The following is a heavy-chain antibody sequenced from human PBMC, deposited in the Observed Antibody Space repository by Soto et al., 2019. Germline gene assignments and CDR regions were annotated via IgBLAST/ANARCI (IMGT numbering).Heavy chain of an antibody. CDR1: GYTXTSYG. D-gene: IGHD3-22*01. Sequence: SXKVSYKASGYTXTSYGISWVRQAPGQGLEWMGWISAYNGNTNYAQKRQGRVTMTTDTSTSTAYIELRSLRHDDTAVYYCARDYYYDSSGYPYYFDYWGQGTLVTVSS. CDR3: ARDYYYDSSGYPYYFDY. CDR2: ISAYNGNT. J-gene: IGHJ4*02. V-gene: IGHV1-18*04.